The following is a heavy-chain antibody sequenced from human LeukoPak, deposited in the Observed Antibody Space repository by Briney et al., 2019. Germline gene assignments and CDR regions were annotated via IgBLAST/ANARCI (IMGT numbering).Heavy chain of an antibody. D-gene: IGHD1-26*01. CDR1: GFTFSSYA. CDR2: ISGRGDYM. Sequence: GGSLRLSCAASGFTFSSYAMSWVRQAPGKGLEWVTSISGRGDYMYYADSVKGRFTISRDNAKNSLFLQLNSLRADDTAVYYCARRSGSYDYWGQGTLDIVSS. V-gene: IGHV3-21*01. J-gene: IGHJ4*02. CDR3: ARRSGSYDY.